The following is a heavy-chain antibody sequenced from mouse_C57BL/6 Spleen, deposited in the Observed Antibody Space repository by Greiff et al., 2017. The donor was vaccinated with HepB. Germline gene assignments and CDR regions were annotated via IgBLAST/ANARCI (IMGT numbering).Heavy chain of an antibody. J-gene: IGHJ4*01. Sequence: VQLKESGGDLVKPGGSLKLSCAASGFTFSSYGMSWVRQTPDKRLEWVATISSGGSYTYYPDSVKGRFTISRDNAKNTLYLQMSSLKSEDTAMYYCARLGSSLYYAMDYWGQGTSVTVSS. CDR3: ARLGSSLYYAMDY. V-gene: IGHV5-6*01. CDR1: GFTFSSYG. D-gene: IGHD1-1*01. CDR2: ISSGGSYT.